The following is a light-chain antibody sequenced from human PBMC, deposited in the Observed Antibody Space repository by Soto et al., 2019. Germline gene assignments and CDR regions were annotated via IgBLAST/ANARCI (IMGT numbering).Light chain of an antibody. V-gene: IGLV2-23*02. CDR2: EVS. CDR3: CSYAGSSTFYV. CDR1: SSDVGSYNL. J-gene: IGLJ1*01. Sequence: LTQPAAVSGSPGQSITISCTGTSSDVGSYNLVSWYQQHPGKAPKLMIYEVSKRPSGVSNRFSGSKSGNTASLTISGLQAEDEAEYYCCSYAGSSTFYVFGTGTKVTVL.